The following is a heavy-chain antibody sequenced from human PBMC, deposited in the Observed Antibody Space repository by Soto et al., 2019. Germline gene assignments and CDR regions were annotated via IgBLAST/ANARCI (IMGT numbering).Heavy chain of an antibody. V-gene: IGHV1-69*13. J-gene: IGHJ4*02. CDR1: GGTFSSYA. Sequence: SVKVSCKASGGTFSSYAISWVRQAPGQGLEWMGGIIPIFGTANYAQKFQGRVTITADESTSTAYMELSSLRSEDTAVYYCASCPIEMATIHYFDYWGQGTLVTVSS. D-gene: IGHD5-12*01. CDR3: ASCPIEMATIHYFDY. CDR2: IIPIFGTA.